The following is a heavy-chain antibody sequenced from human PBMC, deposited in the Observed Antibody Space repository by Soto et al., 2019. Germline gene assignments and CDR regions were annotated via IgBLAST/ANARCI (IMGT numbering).Heavy chain of an antibody. J-gene: IGHJ3*01. V-gene: IGHV4-31*01. Sequence: QVQLQESGPGLVNPSQTLSLTCTVSGGSINSGAYYWSWVRQHPGKALEWIGYIYYSGSTYFSPSPKSPRTISIGTAKNHFSRTLISVTAAYLNMYYCARARLRAGYVFYFWCHGTMVTVAA. D-gene: IGHD4-17*01. CDR2: IYYSGST. CDR3: ARARLRAGYVFYF. CDR1: GGSINSGAYY.